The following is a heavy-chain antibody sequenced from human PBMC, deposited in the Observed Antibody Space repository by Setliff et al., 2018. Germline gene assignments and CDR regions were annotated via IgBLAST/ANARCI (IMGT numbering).Heavy chain of an antibody. CDR3: ARQGGNYYFQY. J-gene: IGHJ4*02. CDR1: GYTLTNYP. D-gene: IGHD3-16*01. CDR2: INVGNGNT. V-gene: IGHV1-3*03. Sequence: ASVRVSCKASGYTLTNYPIHWLRQAPGQRPEWMGWINVGNGNTKYSQEFQGRVTLTRDTSASTAYVELSSLTSEDMAVYYCARQGGNYYFQYWGQGTLVTVSS.